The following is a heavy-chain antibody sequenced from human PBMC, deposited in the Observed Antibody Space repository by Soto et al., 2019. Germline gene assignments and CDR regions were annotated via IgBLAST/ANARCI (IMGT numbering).Heavy chain of an antibody. CDR1: GDSVSSNSAA. CDR2: TYYRSKWYN. D-gene: IGHD6-6*01. CDR3: AIEYSSSSGFRDGYYYGMDF. V-gene: IGHV6-1*01. J-gene: IGHJ6*02. Sequence: PSQTLSLTCAISGDSVSSNSAAWNWIRQSPSRGLEWLGRTYYRSKWYNDYAVSVKSRITINPDTSKNQFSLQLNSVTPEDTAVYYCAIEYSSSSGFRDGYYYGMDFWGQGTTVTVSS.